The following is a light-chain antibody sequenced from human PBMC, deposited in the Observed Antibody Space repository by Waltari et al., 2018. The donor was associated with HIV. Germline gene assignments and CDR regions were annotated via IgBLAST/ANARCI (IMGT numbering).Light chain of an antibody. Sequence: QSVLTQPPSVSAAPGQKVTISCSNIGNDYVSWYQHLPGAAPKLFIYDNNKRPSGIPDRFSGSKSGTSATLAITGLLTGDEAVYYCGTWDISLSGGVFGGGTKLTVL. CDR3: GTWDISLSGGV. V-gene: IGLV1-51*01. CDR1: NIGNDY. J-gene: IGLJ3*02. CDR2: DNN.